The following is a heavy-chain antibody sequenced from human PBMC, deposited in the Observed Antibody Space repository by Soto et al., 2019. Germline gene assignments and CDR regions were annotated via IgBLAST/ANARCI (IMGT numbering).Heavy chain of an antibody. D-gene: IGHD3-10*02. CDR3: ASFFFQAEDGIRDVRSVSAFLLNRSSDL. J-gene: IGHJ2*01. V-gene: IGHV3-33*01. Sequence: KRLEWVAVIWYDGSNKYYADSVKGRFTIARDNSKNTLYLQMNSLRAEDTAVYYCASFFFQAEDGIRDVRSVSAFLLNRSSDL. CDR2: IWYDGSNK.